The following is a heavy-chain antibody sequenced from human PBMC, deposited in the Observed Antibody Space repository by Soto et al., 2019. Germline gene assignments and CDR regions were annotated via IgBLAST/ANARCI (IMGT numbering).Heavy chain of an antibody. CDR1: GFTFSSYA. Sequence: GALRLSCAASGFTFSSYAMSWVRQAPGKGLEWVSAISGSGGSTYYADSVKGRLTISRDNSKNTLYLQMNSLRAEDTAVYYCAKDASAWDILTANPSPGYWGQGTLVTVSS. CDR3: AKDASAWDILTANPSPGY. D-gene: IGHD3-9*01. J-gene: IGHJ4*02. V-gene: IGHV3-23*01. CDR2: ISGSGGST.